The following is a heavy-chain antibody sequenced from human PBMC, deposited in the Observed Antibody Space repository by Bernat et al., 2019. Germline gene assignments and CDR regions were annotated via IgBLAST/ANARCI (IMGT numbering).Heavy chain of an antibody. CDR1: GFTFSSYA. CDR2: ISGSGGST. Sequence: EVQLLESGGGLVQPGGSLRLSCAASGFTFSSYAMSWVRQAPGKGLEWVSAISGSGGSTYYADSVKGRFTISRDKSKNTLYLQRNSLRAEDTAVYYCAKDGESYYYGSGVDYWGQGTLVTVSS. CDR3: AKDGESYYYGSGVDY. V-gene: IGHV3-23*01. D-gene: IGHD3-10*01. J-gene: IGHJ4*02.